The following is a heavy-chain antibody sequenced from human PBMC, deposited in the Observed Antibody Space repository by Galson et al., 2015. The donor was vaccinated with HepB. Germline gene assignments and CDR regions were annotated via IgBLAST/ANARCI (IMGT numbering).Heavy chain of an antibody. D-gene: IGHD3-3*01. J-gene: IGHJ4*02. CDR3: AKGYDFWSGPYFDY. CDR1: GFTFSSSA. V-gene: IGHV3-23*01. CDR2: FRGSDGRT. Sequence: SLRLSCAASGFTFSSSAMSWVRQAPGKGLEWVSTFRGSDGRTYYADSVKGRFTISRDNSKNTLYLQMNSLRAEDTAVYYCAKGYDFWSGPYFDYWGQGTLVTVSS.